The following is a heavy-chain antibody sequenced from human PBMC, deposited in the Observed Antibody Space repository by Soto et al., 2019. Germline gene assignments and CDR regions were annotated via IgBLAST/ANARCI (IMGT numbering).Heavy chain of an antibody. CDR1: GYTFTSYA. J-gene: IGHJ6*02. D-gene: IGHD1-1*01. CDR2: INAGNGNT. CDR3: ARVRTTGTTTVDYYYGMDV. Sequence: QVQLVQSGAEVKKPGASVKVSCKASGYTFTSYAMHWVRQAPGQRLEWMGWINAGNGNTKYSQKFQGRVTITRDTSASTAYMELSSLRSEDTAVYYCARVRTTGTTTVDYYYGMDVWGQGTTVTVSS. V-gene: IGHV1-3*01.